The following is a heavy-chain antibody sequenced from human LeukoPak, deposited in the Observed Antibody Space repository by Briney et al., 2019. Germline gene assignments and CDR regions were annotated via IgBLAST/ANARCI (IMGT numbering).Heavy chain of an antibody. J-gene: IGHJ4*02. V-gene: IGHV4-39*01. D-gene: IGHD3-9*01. CDR2: IYYSGST. Sequence: SEPLSLTCTVSGGSISSSSYYWGWIRQPPGKGLEWIGSIYYSGSTYYNPSLKSRVTISVDTSKNQFSLKLSSVTAADTAVYYCARLPGRLYYDILTGYSDYWGQGTLVTVSS. CDR1: GGSISSSSYY. CDR3: ARLPGRLYYDILTGYSDY.